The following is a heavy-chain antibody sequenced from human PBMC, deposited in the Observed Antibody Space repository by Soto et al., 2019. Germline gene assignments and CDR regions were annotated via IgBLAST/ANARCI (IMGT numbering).Heavy chain of an antibody. CDR2: INPNSGGT. Sequence: GASVKVSCKASGYTFTGYYMHWVRQAPGQGLEWMGWINPNSGGTSYAQKFQGWVTMTRDTSISTAYMELSRLRSDDTAVYYCARGGYSGYDFDYWGQGTLVTVSS. D-gene: IGHD5-12*01. CDR3: ARGGYSGYDFDY. CDR1: GYTFTGYY. J-gene: IGHJ4*02. V-gene: IGHV1-2*04.